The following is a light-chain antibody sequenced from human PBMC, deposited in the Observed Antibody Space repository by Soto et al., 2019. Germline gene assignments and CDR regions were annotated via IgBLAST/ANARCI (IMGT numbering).Light chain of an antibody. Sequence: DIQMTQSPSSVSAFVGDSVTITCRASQGITSWLAWYQQKPGKAPELLIYAASSLQSGVPSRFSGSGSGTDFTLTISSLQHEDSATYYCQQAATFPLIFGGGTKVEIK. V-gene: IGKV1-12*01. CDR2: AAS. CDR1: QGITSW. CDR3: QQAATFPLI. J-gene: IGKJ4*01.